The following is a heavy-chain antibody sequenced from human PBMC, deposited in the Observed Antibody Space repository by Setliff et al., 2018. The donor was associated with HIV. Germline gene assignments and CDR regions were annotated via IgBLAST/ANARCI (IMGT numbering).Heavy chain of an antibody. V-gene: IGHV4-4*07. D-gene: IGHD6-13*01. CDR3: ARSPAAEGY. CDR1: GGSISNYY. J-gene: IGHJ4*02. CDR2: IYTSGKA. Sequence: SETLSLTCSVSGGSISNYYWTWIRQPAGKGLGWVGRIYTSGKANYKPSLKSRVTISVDTSKNQFSLKLSSVTAADTAMYYCARSPAAEGYWGQGTLVTVS.